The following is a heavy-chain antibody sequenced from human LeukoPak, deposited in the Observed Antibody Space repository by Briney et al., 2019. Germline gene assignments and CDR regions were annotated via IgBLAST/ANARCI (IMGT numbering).Heavy chain of an antibody. CDR1: GGSFSGYY. Sequence: PSETLSFTCAVYGGSFSGYYWSWIRQPPGKGLEWIGEINHSGSTNYNPSLKSRVTISVDTSKNQFSLKLSSVTAADTAVYYCADGSSWDKGRAFDIWGQGTMVTVSS. CDR3: ADGSSWDKGRAFDI. D-gene: IGHD6-13*01. J-gene: IGHJ3*02. V-gene: IGHV4-34*01. CDR2: INHSGST.